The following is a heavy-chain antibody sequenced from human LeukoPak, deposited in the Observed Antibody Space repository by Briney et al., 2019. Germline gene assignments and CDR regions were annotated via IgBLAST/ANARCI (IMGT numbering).Heavy chain of an antibody. Sequence: ASVKVSCKASGYTFTSYGISWVRQAPGKGLEWMGGFDPEDGETIYAQKFQGRVTMTEDTSTDTAYMELSSLRSEDTAVYYCATGPPYYYYMDVWGKGTTVTVSS. CDR3: ATGPPYYYYMDV. J-gene: IGHJ6*03. CDR1: GYTFTSYG. V-gene: IGHV1-24*01. CDR2: FDPEDGET.